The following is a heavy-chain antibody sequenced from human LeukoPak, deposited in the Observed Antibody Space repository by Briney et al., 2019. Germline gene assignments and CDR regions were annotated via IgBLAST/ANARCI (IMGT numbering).Heavy chain of an antibody. Sequence: GGSLRLSCAASGFTFSSYWMSWVRQAPGKGLEWEANIKQGGGEKYYAGSVKGRFTISRDNAKNSLHLQMNSLRAEDTAVYYCARQGVVPENFDYWGQGTLVTVSS. CDR2: IKQGGGEK. J-gene: IGHJ4*02. V-gene: IGHV3-7*01. CDR3: ARQGVVPENFDY. D-gene: IGHD2-2*01. CDR1: GFTFSSYW.